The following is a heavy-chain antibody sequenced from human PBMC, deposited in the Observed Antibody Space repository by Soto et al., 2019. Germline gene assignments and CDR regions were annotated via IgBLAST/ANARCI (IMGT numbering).Heavy chain of an antibody. CDR2: INPSGGST. CDR1: GYTFTSNY. D-gene: IGHD3-3*01. CDR3: ARESDYYTGAFDY. J-gene: IGHJ4*02. V-gene: IGHV1-46*01. Sequence: ASVKVSCKASGYTFTSNYLHWVRQAPGQGLEWMGIINPSGGSTRYAQKFQGRVTMTRDTSTSTVYMELSSVRSEDTAVYYCARESDYYTGAFDYWGQGXLVTVYS.